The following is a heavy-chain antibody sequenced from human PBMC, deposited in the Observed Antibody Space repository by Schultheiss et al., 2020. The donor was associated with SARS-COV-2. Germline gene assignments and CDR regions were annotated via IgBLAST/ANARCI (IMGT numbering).Heavy chain of an antibody. D-gene: IGHD1-7*01. CDR3: ARGAQLELRIGYYYMDV. J-gene: IGHJ6*03. Sequence: ASVKVSCKASGYTFTSYDINWVRQATGQGLEWMGGIIPIFGTANYAQKFQGRVTFTRNTSISTAYMELSSLRSDDTAVYYCARGAQLELRIGYYYMDVWGKGTTVTVSS. CDR2: IIPIFGTA. V-gene: IGHV1-8*03. CDR1: GYTFTSYD.